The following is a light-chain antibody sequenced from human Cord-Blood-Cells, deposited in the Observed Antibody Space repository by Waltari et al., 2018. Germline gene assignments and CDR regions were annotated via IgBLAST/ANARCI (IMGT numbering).Light chain of an antibody. V-gene: IGKV1-33*01. Sequence: DIQMTQSPSSLSASVGDRVTITCKASQDISNYLNWYQQKPGKAPKLLIYDASNVETGVPSRFSGSGSGTDFTFTISSLQPEDIATYYCQQYDNLPFTFGPGTKVDIK. CDR3: QQYDNLPFT. CDR2: DAS. J-gene: IGKJ3*01. CDR1: QDISNY.